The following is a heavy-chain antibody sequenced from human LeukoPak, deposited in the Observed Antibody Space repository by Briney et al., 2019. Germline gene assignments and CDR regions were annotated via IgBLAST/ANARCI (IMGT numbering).Heavy chain of an antibody. CDR2: ISSNSKYT. CDR3: ARDNGNKYYFGY. D-gene: IGHD2-8*01. V-gene: IGHV3-11*05. J-gene: IGHJ4*02. CDR1: GFMFSDYF. Sequence: PGGSLRLSCAASGFMFSDYFMSWIRQAPGKELEWISYISSNSKYTKYADSVKGRFTISRDNAKKSLYLQMNSLRAEDTAVYYCARDNGNKYYFGYWGQGTLVTVSS.